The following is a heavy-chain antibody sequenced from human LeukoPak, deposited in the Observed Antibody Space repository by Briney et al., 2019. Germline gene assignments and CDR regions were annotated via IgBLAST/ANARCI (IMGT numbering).Heavy chain of an antibody. CDR2: IRRDSSDT. CDR1: GFTFSDFS. V-gene: IGHV3-21*01. Sequence: GGSLRLPCAGSGFTFSDFSMIWVRQAPGKGLEWVSSIRRDSSDTRYAGSVMGRFTISRDNARNSLYLQMNSLRAEDTAVYYCARGHFGVVLDHWGRGILVTVSS. D-gene: IGHD3-3*01. J-gene: IGHJ4*02. CDR3: ARGHFGVVLDH.